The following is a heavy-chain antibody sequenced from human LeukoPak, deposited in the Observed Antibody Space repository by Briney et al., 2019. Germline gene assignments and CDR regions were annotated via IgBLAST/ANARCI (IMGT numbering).Heavy chain of an antibody. CDR3: ARGLISMGWLQLRRDRYFDY. J-gene: IGHJ4*02. V-gene: IGHV1-69*05. CDR2: IIPTFGTA. D-gene: IGHD5-24*01. CDR1: CGTFSSYA. Sequence: GSSLRVSCKASCGTFSSYAISWVRQAPGQGLEWMGGIIPTFGTANYAQKFQGRATITTDESTSTAYMELSSLRSGDTAVYYCARGLISMGWLQLRRDRYFDYWGQGTLVTVSS.